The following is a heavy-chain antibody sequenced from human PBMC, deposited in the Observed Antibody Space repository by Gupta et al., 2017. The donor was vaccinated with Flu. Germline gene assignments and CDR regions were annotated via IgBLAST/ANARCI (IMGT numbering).Heavy chain of an antibody. J-gene: IGHJ4*02. CDR1: GYTFTSYG. CDR3: ARDHRNPPSGYYAVIDY. D-gene: IGHD3-22*01. V-gene: IGHV1-18*01. Sequence: QVQLVQSGAEVKKPGASVKVSCKASGYTFTSYGISWVRQAPGQGLEWMGWISAYNGNTNYAQKLQGRVTMTTDTSTSTAYMELRSLRSDDTAVYYCARDHRNPPSGYYAVIDYWGQGTLVTVSS. CDR2: ISAYNGNT.